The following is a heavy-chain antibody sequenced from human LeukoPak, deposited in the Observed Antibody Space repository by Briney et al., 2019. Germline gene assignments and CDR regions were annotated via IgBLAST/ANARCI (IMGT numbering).Heavy chain of an antibody. CDR1: GGSFSGYY. V-gene: IGHV4-34*01. Sequence: SETLSLTCAVYGGSFSGYYWSWIRQPPGKGLEWIGEINHSGSTNYNPSLKSRVTISVDTSKNQFSRKLSSVTAADTAVSYCASFRGSSSAGSADYWGQGTLVTVSS. D-gene: IGHD6-6*01. J-gene: IGHJ4*02. CDR3: ASFRGSSSAGSADY. CDR2: INHSGST.